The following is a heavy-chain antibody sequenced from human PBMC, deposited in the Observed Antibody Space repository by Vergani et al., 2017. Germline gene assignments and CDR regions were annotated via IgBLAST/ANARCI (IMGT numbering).Heavy chain of an antibody. CDR1: GYTFTSYY. D-gene: IGHD3-10*01. J-gene: IGHJ6*03. CDR3: ARDMAVSGSGSLYYYYYYMDV. Sequence: QVQLVQSGAEVKKPGASVKVSCKASGYTFTSYYMHWVRQAPGQGLEWMGIINPSGGSTSYAQKFQGRVTMTRDTSTSTVYMELSSLRSEDTAVYYYARDMAVSGSGSLYYYYYYMDVWGKGTTVTVSS. V-gene: IGHV1-46*01. CDR2: INPSGGST.